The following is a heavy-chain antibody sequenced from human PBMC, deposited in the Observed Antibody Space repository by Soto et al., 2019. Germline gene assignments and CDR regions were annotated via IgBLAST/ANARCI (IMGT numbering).Heavy chain of an antibody. D-gene: IGHD6-19*01. CDR3: ERGPEKQWLNNDAFDI. CDR1: GGTFSSYA. Sequence: QVQLVQSGAEVKKPGSAVKVSCKASGGTFSSYAISWVRQAPGQGLEWMGGIIPIFGTANYAQKFQGRVTITADESTSTAYMELSSLRYEDTVVYYCERGPEKQWLNNDAFDIWGQGTMVTVAS. J-gene: IGHJ3*02. CDR2: IIPIFGTA. V-gene: IGHV1-69*01.